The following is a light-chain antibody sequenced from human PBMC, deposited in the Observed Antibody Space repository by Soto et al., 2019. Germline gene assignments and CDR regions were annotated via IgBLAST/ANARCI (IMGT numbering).Light chain of an antibody. V-gene: IGKV3-20*01. CDR1: QSVSSN. CDR3: QQYGSSPPGT. Sequence: LRVSRGERTSLSSMASQSVSSNLAWYQQKPCQAPRLLIYGASNRATGIPDRLSGCGSGTGFTHTFCRLEPEEFAVYYCQQYGSSPPGTFGGGTKVDI. J-gene: IGKJ4*01. CDR2: GAS.